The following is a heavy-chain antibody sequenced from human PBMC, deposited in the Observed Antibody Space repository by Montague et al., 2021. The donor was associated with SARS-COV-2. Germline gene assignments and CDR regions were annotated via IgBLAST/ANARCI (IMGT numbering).Heavy chain of an antibody. CDR1: GGSFSGHY. Sequence: SETLSLTCAVYGGSFSGHYWSWIRQPPGNGLEWIGEINNSGSTNYNPSLKSRVTISVDTSKNQFSLKLPSVTAADTAVYYCARDRIEVSMIVVVLTWAFYYMDVWGKGTTVTVSS. J-gene: IGHJ6*03. CDR3: ARDRIEVSMIVVVLTWAFYYMDV. D-gene: IGHD3-22*01. V-gene: IGHV4-34*01. CDR2: INNSGST.